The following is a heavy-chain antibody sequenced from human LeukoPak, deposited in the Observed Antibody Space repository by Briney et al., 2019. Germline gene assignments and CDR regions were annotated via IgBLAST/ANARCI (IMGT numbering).Heavy chain of an antibody. CDR2: ISSSGDIT. CDR1: GIAFSSNA. CDR3: ARDQGTSTTAPKRKGRFVP. D-gene: IGHD1-1*01. V-gene: IGHV3-23*01. J-gene: IGHJ5*02. Sequence: GGSVRLSCAASGIAFSSNAMSWVSQTPGKGLEWVSSISSSGDITSYADSVKGCCTISRDKSKNTLYLQMNSLRDEDTAVYYCARDQGTSTTAPKRKGRFVPWGQGTLVTVSS.